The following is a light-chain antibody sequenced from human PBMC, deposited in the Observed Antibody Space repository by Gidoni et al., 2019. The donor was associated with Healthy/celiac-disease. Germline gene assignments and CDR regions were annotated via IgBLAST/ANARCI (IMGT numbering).Light chain of an antibody. CDR2: DAS. J-gene: IGKJ5*01. Sequence: EIVLTQSPATLCLSPGERATLSCRASESVSRYLAWYQHKPGQAPRLLIYDASNRATGIPARFSGSGSGTDFTRTISSLEPEDVAVYDCQQRSNWPPITFGQWTRLEIK. V-gene: IGKV3-11*01. CDR1: ESVSRY. CDR3: QQRSNWPPIT.